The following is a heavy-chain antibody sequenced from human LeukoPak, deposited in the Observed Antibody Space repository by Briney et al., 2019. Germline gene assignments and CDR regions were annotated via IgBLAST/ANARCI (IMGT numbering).Heavy chain of an antibody. V-gene: IGHV3-73*01. J-gene: IGHJ4*02. CDR3: TRGYCSSTSCYGREGY. D-gene: IGHD2-2*01. CDR1: GFIFSSYG. CDR2: IRSKANSYAT. Sequence: GGSLRLSCAASGFIFSSYGMHWVRQAPGKGLEWVGRIRSKANSYATAYAASVKGRFTISRDDSKNTAYLQMNSLKTEDTAVYYCTRGYCSSTSCYGREGYWGQGTLVTVSS.